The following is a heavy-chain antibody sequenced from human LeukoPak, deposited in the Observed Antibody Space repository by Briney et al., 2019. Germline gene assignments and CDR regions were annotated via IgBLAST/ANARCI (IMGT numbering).Heavy chain of an antibody. CDR1: GFTFSKYA. CDR3: AKGLKTAVGPYMGYHYYMDV. V-gene: IGHV3-23*01. CDR2: VNDRGTGT. D-gene: IGHD5-18*01. Sequence: GGSLXLSCAASGFTFSKYAMSWVRQAPGKGLEWVSTVNDRGTGTYYADSVKGRFTISRDNSKNTLSLQMISLRAEDTALYYCAKGLKTAVGPYMGYHYYMDVWGKGTTVTVSS. J-gene: IGHJ6*03.